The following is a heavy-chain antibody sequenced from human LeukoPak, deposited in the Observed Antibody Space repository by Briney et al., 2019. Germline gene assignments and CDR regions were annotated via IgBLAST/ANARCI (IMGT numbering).Heavy chain of an antibody. Sequence: VSVKVSCKASGYTFTSYGISWVRQAPGQGLEWMGWISTYNGNTNYAREFQGRVTMTTDTSTSTAYMELRSLRSDDTAVYYCARDDCTSASCYLAYWGQGTLVTVSS. CDR3: ARDDCTSASCYLAY. J-gene: IGHJ4*02. CDR1: GYTFTSYG. CDR2: ISTYNGNT. D-gene: IGHD2-2*01. V-gene: IGHV1-18*01.